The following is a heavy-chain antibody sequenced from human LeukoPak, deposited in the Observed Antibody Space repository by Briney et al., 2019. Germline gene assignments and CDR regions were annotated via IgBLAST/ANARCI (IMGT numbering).Heavy chain of an antibody. CDR3: ARCSVGQHQLDWFGP. V-gene: IGHV4-34*01. D-gene: IGHD6-13*01. Sequence: KPSETLSLMCAVYGGSFSGYYWSWIRQPPGKGLEWIGEINHSGRTNYNPSLKSRVTISVDTSKNQFSLKLSSVTAADTAVYYCARCSVGQHQLDWFGPWGQGTLGTVSS. CDR1: GGSFSGYY. J-gene: IGHJ5*02. CDR2: INHSGRT.